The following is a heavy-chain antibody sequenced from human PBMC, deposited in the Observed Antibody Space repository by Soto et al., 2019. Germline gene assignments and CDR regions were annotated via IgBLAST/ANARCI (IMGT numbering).Heavy chain of an antibody. V-gene: IGHV4-59*11. CDR3: ASGWMAAFDN. J-gene: IGHJ4*02. CDR1: GDSIKTHY. CDR2: IYYSGST. D-gene: IGHD2-2*03. Sequence: SETLSLTCNVTGDSIKTHYWSWIRQAPGKGLEWIGYIYYSGSTLYNPSLKRRVTISADTARNQFSLRLTSLTAADTAVYYCASGWMAAFDNWGQGTLVTVSS.